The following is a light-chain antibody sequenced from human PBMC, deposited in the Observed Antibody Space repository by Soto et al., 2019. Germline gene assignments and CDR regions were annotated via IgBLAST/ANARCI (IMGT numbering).Light chain of an antibody. Sequence: DIVLTQSPGTLSLSPGEGATLSCRASQSIGTYLAWYRQKPGQAPRLLIYTTSNRATDIPDRFSGSGSGTDFTLTISRLEPEDFAVYYCQHYGSSPWTFGQGTKVEIK. CDR2: TTS. J-gene: IGKJ1*01. CDR1: QSIGTY. V-gene: IGKV3-20*01. CDR3: QHYGSSPWT.